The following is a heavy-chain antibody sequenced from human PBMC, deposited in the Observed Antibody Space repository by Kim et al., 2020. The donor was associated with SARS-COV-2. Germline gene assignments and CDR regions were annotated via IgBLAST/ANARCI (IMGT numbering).Heavy chain of an antibody. CDR3: ARQARTRDGYNYNWFDP. CDR2: IYYSGST. D-gene: IGHD5-12*01. V-gene: IGHV4-59*08. Sequence: SETLSLTCTVSGGSISSYYWSWIRQPPGKGLEWIGYIYYSGSTNYNPSLKSRVTISVDTSKNQFSLKLSSVTAADTAVYYCARQARTRDGYNYNWFDPWGQGTLVTVSS. J-gene: IGHJ5*02. CDR1: GGSISSYY.